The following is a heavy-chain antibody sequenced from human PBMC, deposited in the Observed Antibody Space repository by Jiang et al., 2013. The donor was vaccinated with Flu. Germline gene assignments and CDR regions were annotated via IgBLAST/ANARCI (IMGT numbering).Heavy chain of an antibody. V-gene: IGHV1-69*06. Sequence: VQLVESGAEVKKPGSSVKVSCKATGGSFLSYTVAWVRQAPGQGLEWIGEIIPVFPTPKYAPKFQGRITITAXTSTRTSXMDLSSLRSDDTAIYYCVQCDFTPAGLAFDVWGQGTLVTVSS. CDR2: IIPVFPTP. D-gene: IGHD2-21*02. CDR1: GGSFLSYT. J-gene: IGHJ3*01. CDR3: VQCDFTPAGLAFDV.